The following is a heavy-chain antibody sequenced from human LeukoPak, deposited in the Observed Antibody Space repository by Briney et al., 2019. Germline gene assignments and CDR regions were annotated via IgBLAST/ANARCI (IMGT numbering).Heavy chain of an antibody. Sequence: KPSETLSLTCAAYGGSFSGYYWSWIRQPPGKGLEWIGEINHSGSTNYNPSLKSRVTISVDTSKNQFSLKLSSVTAADTAVYYCARTNSKKAYYYYYMDVWGKGTTVTVSS. D-gene: IGHD4-11*01. CDR2: INHSGST. CDR3: ARTNSKKAYYYYYMDV. V-gene: IGHV4-34*01. CDR1: GGSFSGYY. J-gene: IGHJ6*03.